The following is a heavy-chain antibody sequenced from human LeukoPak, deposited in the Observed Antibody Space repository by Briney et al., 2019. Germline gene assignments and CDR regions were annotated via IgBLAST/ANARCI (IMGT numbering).Heavy chain of an antibody. V-gene: IGHV4-59*12. CDR2: IYYTGST. J-gene: IGHJ4*02. CDR3: ARGTPPGIGSGYYFDY. CDR1: GGSISSYY. Sequence: PSETLSLTCTVSGGSISSYYWSWIRQPPGKGLEWIGYIYYTGSTDYNPSLKSRVTISVDTFKNQFSLKLSSVTAADTAVYYCARGTPPGIGSGYYFDYWGQGTLVTVSS. D-gene: IGHD6-13*01.